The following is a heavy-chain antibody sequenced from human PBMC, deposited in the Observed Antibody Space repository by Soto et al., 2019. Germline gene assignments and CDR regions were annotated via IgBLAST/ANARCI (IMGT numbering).Heavy chain of an antibody. CDR3: ARQSPTPGYYYVSYGMEV. CDR2: IYPGDSDT. D-gene: IGHD4-17*01. Sequence: GESLKISCKASGYIFTLYWIGWVPQMPGKGLEWMGIIYPGDSDTGYSPSFQGQVTISADKSISTASLQWSSLKASDTAVYYCARQSPTPGYYYVSYGMEVWGQGTTVTL. V-gene: IGHV5-51*01. J-gene: IGHJ6*02. CDR1: GYIFTLYW.